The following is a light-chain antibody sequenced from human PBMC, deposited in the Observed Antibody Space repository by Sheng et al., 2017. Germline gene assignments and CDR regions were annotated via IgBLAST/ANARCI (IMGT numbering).Light chain of an antibody. J-gene: IGLJ3*02. CDR3: LVWDSSTESWV. CDR2: DFS. CDR1: NIETKR. Sequence: SHELTQTPSVSVAPGQTARVTCGGFNIETKRVYWYQQKPGQAPVLVVYDFSDRPSEIPQRLSGSKSGNTATLTIXRVEAGDEADYYCLVWDSSTESWVFGGGTKVTVL. V-gene: IGLV3-21*02.